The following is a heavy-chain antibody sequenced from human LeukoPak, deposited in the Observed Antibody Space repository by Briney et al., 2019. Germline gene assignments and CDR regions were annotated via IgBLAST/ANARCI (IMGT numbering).Heavy chain of an antibody. CDR3: ARDFLGWLPYS. Sequence: GGSLRLSRAASGVSPCYYSTHCVRDAPGKGLEWVSSITSGRNYMYYADSVKGRFTISRDNAKNSLYLQMNSLRAEDTAVYYCARDFLGWLPYSWGQGTLVTVSS. CDR2: ITSGRNYM. V-gene: IGHV3-21*01. J-gene: IGHJ4*02. CDR1: GVSPCYYS. D-gene: IGHD3-3*01.